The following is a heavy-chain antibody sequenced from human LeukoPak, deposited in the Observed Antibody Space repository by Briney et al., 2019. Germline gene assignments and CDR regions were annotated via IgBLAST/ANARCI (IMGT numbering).Heavy chain of an antibody. CDR2: ISYDGSNK. CDR3: AKGGQYYYDSSGYYTSWGFDY. Sequence: PGGSLRLSCAASGFTFSSYAMHWVRQAPGKGLEWVAVISYDGSNKYYADSVKGRFTISRDNSKNTLYLQMNSLRAEDTAVYYCAKGGQYYYDSSGYYTSWGFDYWGQGTLVTVSS. V-gene: IGHV3-30-3*01. CDR1: GFTFSSYA. J-gene: IGHJ4*02. D-gene: IGHD3-22*01.